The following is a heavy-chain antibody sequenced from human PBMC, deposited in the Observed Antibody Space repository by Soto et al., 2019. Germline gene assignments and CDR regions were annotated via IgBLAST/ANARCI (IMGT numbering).Heavy chain of an antibody. J-gene: IGHJ4*02. Sequence: EVQLVESGGGLVQPGGSLRLSCAASGFTFSDHYMDWVRQAPGKGLEWVGRSRNRGNSYTTEYAASVKGRFTISRDNSKKSLYLQMSSLKTEDTAVYYCAKGSYSGIYSDFDYWGQGTLVTVSS. CDR2: SRNRGNSYTT. CDR1: GFTFSDHY. V-gene: IGHV3-72*01. CDR3: AKGSYSGIYSDFDY. D-gene: IGHD1-26*01.